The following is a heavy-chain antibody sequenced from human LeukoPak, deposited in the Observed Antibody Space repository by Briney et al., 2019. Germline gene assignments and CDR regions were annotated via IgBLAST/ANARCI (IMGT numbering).Heavy chain of an antibody. Sequence: PSETLSLTCTVSGGSISSSSYYWGWIRQPPGKGLEWIGSIYYSGSTYYNPSLKSRVTISVDTSKNQFSLKLSSVTAADTAVYYCARHQGGGIAVAALHYWGQGALVTVSS. D-gene: IGHD6-19*01. J-gene: IGHJ4*02. CDR1: GGSISSSSYY. V-gene: IGHV4-39*01. CDR2: IYYSGST. CDR3: ARHQGGGIAVAALHY.